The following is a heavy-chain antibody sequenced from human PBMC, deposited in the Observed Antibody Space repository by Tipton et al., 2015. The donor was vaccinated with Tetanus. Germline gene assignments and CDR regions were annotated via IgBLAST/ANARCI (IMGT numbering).Heavy chain of an antibody. D-gene: IGHD6-6*01. V-gene: IGHV5-51*01. Sequence: QLVQSGADVKKPGESLKISCKASGYSFTSHWIGWVRQMPGKGLEWMGMIFPDDSDTRYSPSFQGHVTFSVDKSTSTVYLQWSSLKASAPAMYFCARMYSTSSPFDHWGQGTLVAVSS. CDR2: IFPDDSDT. J-gene: IGHJ4*02. CDR1: GYSFTSHW. CDR3: ARMYSTSSPFDH.